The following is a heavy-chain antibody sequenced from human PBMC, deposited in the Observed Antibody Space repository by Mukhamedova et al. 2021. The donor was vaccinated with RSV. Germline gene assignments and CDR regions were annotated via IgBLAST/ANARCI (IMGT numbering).Heavy chain of an antibody. Sequence: AISVSGGGTYYADSVKGRFTISRDNSKNTLYLQMNSLRAEDTAVYYCAKDGGGSGWYMDYWGQGTLVTVSS. CDR3: AKDGGGSGWYMDY. V-gene: IGHV3-23*01. CDR2: ISVSGGGT. D-gene: IGHD6-19*01. J-gene: IGHJ4*02.